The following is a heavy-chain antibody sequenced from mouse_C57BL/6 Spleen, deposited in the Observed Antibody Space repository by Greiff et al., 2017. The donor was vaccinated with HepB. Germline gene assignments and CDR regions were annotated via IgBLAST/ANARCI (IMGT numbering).Heavy chain of an antibody. J-gene: IGHJ1*03. CDR3: VRGENYYGSSYDWYFDV. D-gene: IGHD1-1*01. V-gene: IGHV10-3*01. Sequence: EVKLVESGGGLVQPKGSLKLSCAASGFTFNTYAMHWVRQAPGKGLEWVARIRSKSSNYATYYADSVKDRFTISRDDSQSMLYLQMNNLKTEDTAMYYCVRGENYYGSSYDWYFDVWGTGTTVTVSS. CDR1: GFTFNTYA. CDR2: IRSKSSNYAT.